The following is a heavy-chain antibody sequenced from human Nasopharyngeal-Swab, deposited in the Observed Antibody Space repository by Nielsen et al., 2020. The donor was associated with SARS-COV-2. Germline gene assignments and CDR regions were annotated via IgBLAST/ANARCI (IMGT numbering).Heavy chain of an antibody. CDR1: GGTFSSYA. J-gene: IGHJ6*03. D-gene: IGHD6-13*01. Sequence: SVKVSCKASGGTFSSYAISWARQAPGQGLEWMGRIIPILGIANYAQKFQGRVTITADKSTSTAYMELSSLRSEDTAVYYCARGNEGAAAGTFDYYYYYMDVWGKGTTVTVSS. V-gene: IGHV1-69*04. CDR3: ARGNEGAAAGTFDYYYYYMDV. CDR2: IIPILGIA.